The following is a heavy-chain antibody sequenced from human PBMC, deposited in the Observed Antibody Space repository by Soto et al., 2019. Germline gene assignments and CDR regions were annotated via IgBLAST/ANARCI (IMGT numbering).Heavy chain of an antibody. CDR3: ARDPPGYSDVLDY. CDR2: MNGNNGYT. J-gene: IGHJ4*02. CDR1: GYTFTSYD. V-gene: IGHV1-18*01. D-gene: IGHD5-18*01. Sequence: GASVKVSCNASGYTFTSYDINWVRQDPGQGLEWMGWMNGNNGYTMYARKFQGRVTMTTDTSTTTAYMELRTLRSDDTGVYFCARDPPGYSDVLDYWGQGTLVTVSS.